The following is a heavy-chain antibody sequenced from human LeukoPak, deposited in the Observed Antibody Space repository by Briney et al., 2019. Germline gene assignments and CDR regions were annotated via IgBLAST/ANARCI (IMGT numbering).Heavy chain of an antibody. Sequence: GGSLRLSCAASGFTFSDYYMSWIRQAPGKGLEWVSYISSSGSTIYYADSVKGRFTISRDNAKNSLYLQMNSLRAEDTAVYYCARLRATTVVGDFDHWGQGTLVTVSS. V-gene: IGHV3-11*04. J-gene: IGHJ4*02. D-gene: IGHD4-23*01. CDR1: GFTFSDYY. CDR2: ISSSGSTI. CDR3: ARLRATTVVGDFDH.